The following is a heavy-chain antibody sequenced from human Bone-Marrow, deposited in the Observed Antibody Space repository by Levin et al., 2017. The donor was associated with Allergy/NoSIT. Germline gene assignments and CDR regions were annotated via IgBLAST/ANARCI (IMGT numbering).Heavy chain of an antibody. J-gene: IGHJ6*02. Sequence: GESLKISCAASGFTFSSYAMSWVRQAPGKGLEWVSAISGSGGSTYYADSVKGRFTISRDNSKNTLYLQMNSLRAEDTAVYYCAKRPTAAAGTNYYYYGMDVWGQGTTVTVSS. D-gene: IGHD6-13*01. V-gene: IGHV3-23*01. CDR1: GFTFSSYA. CDR3: AKRPTAAAGTNYYYYGMDV. CDR2: ISGSGGST.